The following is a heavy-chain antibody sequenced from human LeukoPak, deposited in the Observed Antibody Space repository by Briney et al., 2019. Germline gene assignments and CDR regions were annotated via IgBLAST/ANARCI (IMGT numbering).Heavy chain of an antibody. CDR2: INHSGST. D-gene: IGHD5-24*01. CDR1: GGPFSGYY. J-gene: IGHJ4*02. Sequence: SETLSLTCAVYGGPFSGYYWSWIRQPPGKGLEWIGEINHSGSTNYNPSLKSRVTISVDTSKNQFSLKLSSGTAADTAVDYCARVDRRDGFNRVFGYWGQGTRVTV. CDR3: ARVDRRDGFNRVFGY. V-gene: IGHV4-34*01.